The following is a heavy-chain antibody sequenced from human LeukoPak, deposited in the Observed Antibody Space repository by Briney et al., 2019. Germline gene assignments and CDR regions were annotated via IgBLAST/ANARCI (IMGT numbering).Heavy chain of an antibody. V-gene: IGHV3-15*01. CDR1: GFTLSTAW. Sequence: GGSLRLSCAASGFTLSTAWMSWVRQAPGRGLEWVGRLKSKNDGGTADYAAPAKGRFTISRDDSKNMLYLQMYSLKTDDTAVYYCTTDWSSSSHWGQGTLVTVSS. D-gene: IGHD6-13*01. CDR3: TTDWSSSSH. J-gene: IGHJ4*02. CDR2: LKSKNDGGTA.